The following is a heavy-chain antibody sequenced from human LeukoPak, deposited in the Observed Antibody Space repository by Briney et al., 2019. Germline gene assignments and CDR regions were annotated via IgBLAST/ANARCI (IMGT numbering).Heavy chain of an antibody. J-gene: IGHJ4*02. Sequence: PSETLSLTCAVYGGSFSGYYWSWIRQPPGKGLEWIGEINHSGSTNYNPSLKSRVTISVDTSKNQFSLKLSSVTAADTAVYYCARGRSLQWLVTTYFDYWGQGTLVTVSS. CDR3: ARGRSLQWLVTTYFDY. CDR2: INHSGST. D-gene: IGHD6-19*01. CDR1: GGSFSGYY. V-gene: IGHV4-34*01.